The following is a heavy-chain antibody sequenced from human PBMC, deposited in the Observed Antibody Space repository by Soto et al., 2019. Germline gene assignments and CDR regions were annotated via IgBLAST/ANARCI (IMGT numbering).Heavy chain of an antibody. D-gene: IGHD5-12*01. V-gene: IGHV1-69*13. CDR2: IIPIFGTA. Sequence: TSVKPSCKDSGGTFSSYAISWVRQAPGQGLEWMGGIIPIFGTANYAQKFQGRVTITADESTSTAYMELTSLRSEDTAVDDWARDRVCGVATTKLYVIDLWGRGPSVTVSS. CDR1: GGTFSSYA. J-gene: IGHJ6*02. CDR3: ARDRVCGVATTKLYVIDL.